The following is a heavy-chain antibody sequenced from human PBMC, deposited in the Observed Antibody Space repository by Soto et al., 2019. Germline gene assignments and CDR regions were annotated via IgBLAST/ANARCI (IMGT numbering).Heavy chain of an antibody. CDR3: ARVDGSGSYDY. Sequence: SETLSLTCTVSGGSISSYYWSWIRQPPGKGLEWIGYIYYSGSTNYNPSLKSRVTISVDTSKNQFSLKLSSVTAADTAVYYCARVDGSGSYDYWGQGTLVTVSS. D-gene: IGHD3-10*01. V-gene: IGHV4-59*01. CDR2: IYYSGST. CDR1: GGSISSYY. J-gene: IGHJ4*02.